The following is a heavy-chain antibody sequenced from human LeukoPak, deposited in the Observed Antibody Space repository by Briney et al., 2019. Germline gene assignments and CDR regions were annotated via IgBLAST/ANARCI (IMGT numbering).Heavy chain of an antibody. Sequence: AGNLCFYRAASRCTVSKCRMSWVPQPQKKGLEWVANIKQDGSEEYYVDSVKGRFTISRDNAKNSLYLQMNSLRAEDTAVYYYARDNIVVVPAKMTLGYYFYGMDVWGKGTTVTVSS. CDR1: RCTVSKCR. V-gene: IGHV3-7*03. J-gene: IGHJ6*04. CDR3: ARDNIVVVPAKMTLGYYFYGMDV. CDR2: IKQDGSEE. D-gene: IGHD2-2*01.